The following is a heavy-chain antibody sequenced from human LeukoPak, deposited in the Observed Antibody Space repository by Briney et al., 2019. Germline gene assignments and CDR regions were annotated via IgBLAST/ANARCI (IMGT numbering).Heavy chain of an antibody. CDR2: INNDGSST. V-gene: IGHV3-74*01. D-gene: IGHD3-3*01. CDR3: VRELNNFWSGHHSIFDS. J-gene: IGHJ4*02. Sequence: PGGSLRLSCAASGFIFSDHWMHWVRQAPGKGLVWLSRINNDGSSTIYADSVKGRFTFSRDNAENTLFLEMSSLRVEDTAVYYCVRELNNFWSGHHSIFDSWGQGPLVTVSS. CDR1: GFIFSDHW.